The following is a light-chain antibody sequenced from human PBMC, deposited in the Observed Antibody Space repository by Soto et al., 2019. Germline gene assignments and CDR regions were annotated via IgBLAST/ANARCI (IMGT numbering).Light chain of an antibody. Sequence: QSALTQSASESGSPGQSITISCTGTSSDVGSYNLVSWYQQHPGNAPKLMIYEGSKRPSGVSNRFFGSKSGNTASLTISGLQAEDEADYYCCSFARGSTLVFGGGTKLTVL. J-gene: IGLJ3*02. V-gene: IGLV2-23*01. CDR3: CSFARGSTLV. CDR1: SSDVGSYNL. CDR2: EGS.